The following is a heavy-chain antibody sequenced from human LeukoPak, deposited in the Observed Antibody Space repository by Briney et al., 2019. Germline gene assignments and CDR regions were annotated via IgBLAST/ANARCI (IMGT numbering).Heavy chain of an antibody. J-gene: IGHJ6*04. Sequence: GGSLRLSCAASGFTFSDYYVSWIRQAPGKGLEWVSYISSSSSYTNYADSVKGRFTISRDNAKNSLYLQMNSLRAEDTAVYYCARDGYGSGSGYYGMDVWGKGTTVTVSS. D-gene: IGHD3-10*01. CDR3: ARDGYGSGSGYYGMDV. CDR2: ISSSSSYT. CDR1: GFTFSDYY. V-gene: IGHV3-11*06.